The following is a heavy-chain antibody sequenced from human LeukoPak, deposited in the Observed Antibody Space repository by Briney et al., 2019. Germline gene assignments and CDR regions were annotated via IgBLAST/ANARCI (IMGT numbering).Heavy chain of an antibody. V-gene: IGHV4-31*03. CDR1: GGSISSGAYY. Sequence: PSQTLSLTCTVSGGSISSGAYYWSWIRQHPGKGLEWIGYIYYSGSTYYNPSLKSRLTISVATSKNQFSLKVSSVTAADTAVYYCARYATAGGPNWFDPWGQGTLVTVSS. J-gene: IGHJ5*02. D-gene: IGHD6-13*01. CDR3: ARYATAGGPNWFDP. CDR2: IYYSGST.